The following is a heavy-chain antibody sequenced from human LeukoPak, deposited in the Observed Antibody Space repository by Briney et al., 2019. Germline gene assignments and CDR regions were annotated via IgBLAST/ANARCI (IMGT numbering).Heavy chain of an antibody. CDR2: ISGSGGST. D-gene: IGHD2-2*01. CDR3: VVPRREDTTAALDAFDI. Sequence: PGGSLRLSCAASGFTFSSYAMSWVRQAPGKGLEWVSAISGSGGSTYYADSVKGRFTISRDNSKNTLYLQMNSLRAEDTAVYYCVVPRREDTTAALDAFDIWGQGTMVTVSS. V-gene: IGHV3-23*01. CDR1: GFTFSSYA. J-gene: IGHJ3*02.